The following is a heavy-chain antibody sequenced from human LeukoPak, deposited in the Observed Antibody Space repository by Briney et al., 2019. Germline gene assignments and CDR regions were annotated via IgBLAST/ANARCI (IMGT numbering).Heavy chain of an antibody. J-gene: IGHJ4*02. CDR2: VNTNTGNP. D-gene: IGHD3-22*01. CDR1: GYTFTNYA. CDR3: ASCNDSSGYFAY. V-gene: IGHV7-4-1*02. Sequence: ASVKVSCKPSGYTFTNYAINWVRQAPGQGLEYMGWVNTNTGNPTYAQGFTGRFVFSSDSSVSTAYLQITSLKADDSAIYFCASCNDSSGYFAYWGQGTLVTVSS.